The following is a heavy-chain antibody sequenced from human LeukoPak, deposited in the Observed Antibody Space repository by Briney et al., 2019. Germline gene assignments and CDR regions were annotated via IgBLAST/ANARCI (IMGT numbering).Heavy chain of an antibody. CDR3: ARRGRLSGYRDAFDI. Sequence: SETLSLTCTVFGDSVSSSNYYWAWFRQPPGKGLDWIGSLYYDGRTYYSPSLESRVTVSVDTSKNQFSLKLSSVTAADTAVYYCARRGRLSGYRDAFDIWGQGTMVTVSS. CDR1: GDSVSSSNYY. D-gene: IGHD3-22*01. V-gene: IGHV4-39*01. CDR2: LYYDGRT. J-gene: IGHJ3*02.